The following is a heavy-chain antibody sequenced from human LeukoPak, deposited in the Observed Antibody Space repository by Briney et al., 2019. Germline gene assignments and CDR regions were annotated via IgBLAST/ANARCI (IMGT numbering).Heavy chain of an antibody. CDR3: ARADYSTKGAFDY. CDR1: GGSISSSSYY. CDR2: IYYSGST. V-gene: IGHV4-39*01. Sequence: SETLSLTCTVSGGSISSSSYYWGWIRQPPGKGLEWIGSIYYSGSTYYNPSLKSRLTISVDTSKNQFSLKLSSVTAADTAVYYCARADYSTKGAFDYWGQGTLVTVSS. D-gene: IGHD4-4*01. J-gene: IGHJ4*02.